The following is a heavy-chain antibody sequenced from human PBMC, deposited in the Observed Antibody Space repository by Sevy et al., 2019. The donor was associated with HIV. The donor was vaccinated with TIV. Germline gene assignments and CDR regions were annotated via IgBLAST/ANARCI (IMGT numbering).Heavy chain of an antibody. CDR1: GFTFGTYA. CDR2: ISGSGGRT. Sequence: GGSLRLSCAASGFTFGTYAMSWVRQAPGKGLEWVSTISGSGGRTYYADSVKGRFTISRDNSKNTLYLQMNSLGTEDTAVYYCATAVYAAKVVVTNGFDYWGQGTLVTVSS. J-gene: IGHJ4*02. CDR3: ATAVYAAKVVVTNGFDY. V-gene: IGHV3-23*01. D-gene: IGHD3-22*01.